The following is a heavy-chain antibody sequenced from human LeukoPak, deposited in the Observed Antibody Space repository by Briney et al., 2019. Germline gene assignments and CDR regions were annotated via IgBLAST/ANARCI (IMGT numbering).Heavy chain of an antibody. CDR2: INPNSGGT. Sequence: GASVKVSCKASGYTFTGYYMHWVRQAPGQGLEWMGWINPNSGGTNYAQKFQGRVTMTRDTSISTAYMELSRLRSDDTAVYYCARSGDGGNSYYYYGMDVWGQGTTVTVSS. D-gene: IGHD4-23*01. V-gene: IGHV1-2*02. CDR1: GYTFTGYY. CDR3: ARSGDGGNSYYYYGMDV. J-gene: IGHJ6*02.